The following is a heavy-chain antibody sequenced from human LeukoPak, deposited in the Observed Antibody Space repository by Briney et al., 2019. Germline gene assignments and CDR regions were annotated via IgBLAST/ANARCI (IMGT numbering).Heavy chain of an antibody. V-gene: IGHV3-30*03. CDR1: GFTFSSYR. Sequence: GGSLRLSCAASGFTFSSYRMNWVRQAPGKGLEWVAIISYDGSNEYYADSVKGRFTISRDNSKNSLYLQMNSLKTEDTAVYYCTRDQYYYGSGSYYTNWFDPWGQGTLVTVSS. CDR3: TRDQYYYGSGSYYTNWFDP. J-gene: IGHJ5*02. D-gene: IGHD3-10*01. CDR2: ISYDGSNE.